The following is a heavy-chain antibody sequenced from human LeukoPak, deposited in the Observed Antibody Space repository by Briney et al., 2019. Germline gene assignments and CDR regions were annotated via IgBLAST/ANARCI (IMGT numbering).Heavy chain of an antibody. CDR2: ISPSGGTT. CDR3: ASVYQHGMDV. D-gene: IGHD2-2*01. V-gene: IGHV1-46*01. CDR1: GYPFTKYS. J-gene: IGHJ6*02. Sequence: GASVKVSCKTSGYPFTKYSIHWVRQAPGQGLEWMGIISPSGGTTTYAQKFQGRVTMTRDTSTSTVSMELSSLRSDDTAVYYCASVYQHGMDVWGQGTTVTVSS.